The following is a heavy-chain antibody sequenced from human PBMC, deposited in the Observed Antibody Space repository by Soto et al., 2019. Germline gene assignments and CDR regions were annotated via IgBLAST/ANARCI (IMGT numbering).Heavy chain of an antibody. CDR1: GGSISHYY. Sequence: QVQLQESGPGLVKPSETLILTCTVSGGSISHYYWNWIRQPPGKGPEWIGYVHYSVTTSYNPSLKSRVTISLDTSNNQFSLRLTSVTAADTAVYYCARRWSGTDYWGQGTLVTVSS. CDR2: VHYSVTT. CDR3: ARRWSGTDY. J-gene: IGHJ4*02. V-gene: IGHV4-59*01. D-gene: IGHD1-1*01.